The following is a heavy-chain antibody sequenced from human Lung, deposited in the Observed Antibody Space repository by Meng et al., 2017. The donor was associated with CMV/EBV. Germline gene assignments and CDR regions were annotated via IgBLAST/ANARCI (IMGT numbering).Heavy chain of an antibody. D-gene: IGHD1-26*01. J-gene: IGHJ5*02. CDR1: GYTFNTYY. V-gene: IGHV1-46*02. CDR2: INPGGGSS. CDR3: ARVSKGGSYRFDP. Sequence: VQLVQSGAEVKKPGASVRVSCKASGYTFNTYYMHWVRQAPGQGLEWMGVINPGGGSSIYAQRFQGRVTMTSDTSTTTVYMDLSSLRSEDTAVYYCARVSKGGSYRFDPWGQGTLVTVSS.